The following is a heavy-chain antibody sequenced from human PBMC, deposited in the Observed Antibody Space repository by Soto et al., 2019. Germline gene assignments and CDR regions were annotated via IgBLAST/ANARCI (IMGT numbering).Heavy chain of an antibody. CDR3: ARDFVAVAEGWFDP. D-gene: IGHD6-19*01. V-gene: IGHV1-18*01. Sequence: GXSVKVSCKASVYTFTSYGISWVRQAPGQGLEWMGWISAYNGNTNYAQKLQGRVTMTTDTSTSTAYMELRSLRSDDTAVYYCARDFVAVAEGWFDPWGQGTLVTVS. CDR1: VYTFTSYG. CDR2: ISAYNGNT. J-gene: IGHJ5*02.